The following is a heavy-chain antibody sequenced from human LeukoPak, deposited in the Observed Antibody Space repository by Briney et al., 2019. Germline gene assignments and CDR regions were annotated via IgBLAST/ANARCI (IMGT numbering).Heavy chain of an antibody. Sequence: QPGGSLRLSCAASGFTFSDHYMDWVRQAPGKGLEWVGRTGNKANSYTTEYAASVKGRFTISRDDSKNSLFLQMNSLKSEDTAVYYCARGNTSAWYPFDYWGQGTLVTVSS. CDR3: ARGNTSAWYPFDY. CDR2: TGNKANSYTT. V-gene: IGHV3-72*01. J-gene: IGHJ4*02. CDR1: GFTFSDHY. D-gene: IGHD6-19*01.